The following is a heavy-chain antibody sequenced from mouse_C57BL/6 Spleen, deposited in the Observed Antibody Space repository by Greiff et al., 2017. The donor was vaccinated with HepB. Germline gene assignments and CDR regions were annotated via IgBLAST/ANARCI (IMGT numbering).Heavy chain of an antibody. V-gene: IGHV1-18*01. CDR2: INPNNGGT. CDR3: ARSDMRLRPFDY. Sequence: EVQLQQSGPELVKPGASVKIPCKASGYTFTDYNMDWVKQSHGKSLEWIGDINPNNGGTIYNQKFKGKATLTVDKSSSTAYMELRSLTSEDTAVYYCARSDMRLRPFDYWGQGTTLTVSS. CDR1: GYTFTDYN. J-gene: IGHJ2*01. D-gene: IGHD2-2*01.